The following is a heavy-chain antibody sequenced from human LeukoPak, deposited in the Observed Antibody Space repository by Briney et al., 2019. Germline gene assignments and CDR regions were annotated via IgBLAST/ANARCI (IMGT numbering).Heavy chain of an antibody. Sequence: SETLSLTCTVSGGSISSSSYYWGWIRQPPGKGLEWIGSTYYSGSTYYNPSLKSRVTISVDTSKNQFSLKLSSVTAADTAVYYCARRWIAAAARGWFDPWGQGTLVTVSS. CDR3: ARRWIAAAARGWFDP. D-gene: IGHD6-13*01. CDR2: TYYSGST. V-gene: IGHV4-39*01. J-gene: IGHJ5*02. CDR1: GGSISSSSYY.